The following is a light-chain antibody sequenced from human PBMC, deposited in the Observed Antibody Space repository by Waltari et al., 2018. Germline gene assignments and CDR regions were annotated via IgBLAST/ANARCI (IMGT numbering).Light chain of an antibody. CDR3: QQYYDTPYT. CDR2: LAS. Sequence: DIVMTQSPDSLVVSLGERATINCKSRRNLLYSPNKKDFLAWYQQKPGQPPKLLIYLASTRESGVPDRFTGSGSGTDFSLTISSLQAEDVAVYYCQQYYDTPYTFGQGTKLEIK. V-gene: IGKV4-1*01. J-gene: IGKJ2*01. CDR1: RNLLYSPNKKDF.